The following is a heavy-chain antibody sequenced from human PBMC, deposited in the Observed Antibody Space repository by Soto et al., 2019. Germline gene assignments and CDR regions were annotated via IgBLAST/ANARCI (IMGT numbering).Heavy chain of an antibody. V-gene: IGHV3-30*18. Sequence: QVQLVESGGGVVQPGRTLRLSCAASGFTFSSYGMHWVRQAPGKGLVWVAVISYDGSNKYYADSVKGRFTISRDNSKNTVYLQMNSLRAEDTSVYYCAKADVGYCTNGVCSVDYWGQVTLVAVSS. CDR3: AKADVGYCTNGVCSVDY. CDR1: GFTFSSYG. CDR2: ISYDGSNK. D-gene: IGHD2-8*01. J-gene: IGHJ4*02.